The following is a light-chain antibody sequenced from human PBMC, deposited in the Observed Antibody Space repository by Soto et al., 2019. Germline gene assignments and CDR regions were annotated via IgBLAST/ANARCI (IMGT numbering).Light chain of an antibody. Sequence: QSVLTQPPSVSGAPGQRVTISCTGSSSNIGAGYDVHWYQQLPGTAPKFLIYGNTNRPSGVPDRFSGSKPGTSASLAITGLQAEDEADYYCQSYDSSLSGVVFGGGTKLTVL. J-gene: IGLJ2*01. CDR1: SSNIGAGYD. V-gene: IGLV1-40*01. CDR3: QSYDSSLSGVV. CDR2: GNT.